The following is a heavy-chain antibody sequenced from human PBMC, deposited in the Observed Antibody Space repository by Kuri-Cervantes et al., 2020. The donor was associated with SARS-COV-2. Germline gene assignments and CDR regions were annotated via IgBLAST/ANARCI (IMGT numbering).Heavy chain of an antibody. CDR2: ISWDGGST. D-gene: IGHD3-16*02. CDR3: AREGYTGPIDY. V-gene: IGHV3-43*01. CDR1: GFTFDDYT. Sequence: GESLKISCAASGFTFDDYTMHWVRQAPGKGLEWVSLISWDGGSTYYADSVKGRFTISRDNSKNTLYLQMNSLRAEDTAVYYCAREGYTGPIDYWGQGTLVTVSS. J-gene: IGHJ4*02.